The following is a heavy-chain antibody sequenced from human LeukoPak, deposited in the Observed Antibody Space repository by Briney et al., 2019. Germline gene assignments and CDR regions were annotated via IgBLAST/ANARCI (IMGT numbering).Heavy chain of an antibody. CDR2: INHSGRT. Sequence: SETLSLTCAVYGGSFSGYYWSWIRQPPGKGLEWIGKINHSGRTNYNPSLKSRVTISVDKSKNQFSLKVYSVTAANTAVYYCARKEASGRSYAFDIWGQGTMVTVSS. D-gene: IGHD1-14*01. V-gene: IGHV4-34*01. CDR3: ARKEASGRSYAFDI. J-gene: IGHJ3*02. CDR1: GGSFSGYY.